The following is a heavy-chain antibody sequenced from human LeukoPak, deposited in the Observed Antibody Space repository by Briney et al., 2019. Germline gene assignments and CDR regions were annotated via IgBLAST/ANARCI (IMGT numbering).Heavy chain of an antibody. V-gene: IGHV1-46*01. CDR1: GYSFTSNY. Sequence: GASVKVSCKASGYSFTSNYIHWVRQAPGQGLEWMGMIYPRDGSTSYAQKFQGRVTVTWDTSTSTVHMELSGLRSEDTAVYYCARDQEAFDYWGQGTLVTVSS. CDR2: IYPRDGST. J-gene: IGHJ4*02. CDR3: ARDQEAFDY.